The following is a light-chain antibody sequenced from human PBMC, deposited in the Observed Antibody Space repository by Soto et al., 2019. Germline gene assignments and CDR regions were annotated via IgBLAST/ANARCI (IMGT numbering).Light chain of an antibody. CDR2: DAS. V-gene: IGKV3-11*01. J-gene: IGKJ5*01. Sequence: EIVLTQSPATLSLSPGERATLSCRASQSVSSYLAWYQQKPGQAPRLLIYDASNRATGIPARFSGSGSGTDFPLPISSLEPEDFALYYCQQRSNWPITFGQGTRLQMK. CDR3: QQRSNWPIT. CDR1: QSVSSY.